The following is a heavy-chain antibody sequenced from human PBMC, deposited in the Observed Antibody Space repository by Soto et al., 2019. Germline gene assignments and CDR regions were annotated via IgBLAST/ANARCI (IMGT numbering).Heavy chain of an antibody. Sequence: SETLSLTCTVFGGSVSSYYWSWIRQSPGKGLEWIGYIYYSGSTKYKPSLMSRVTISVDTSKNQFSLKVGSTTAADTAVYYCARHSNRNYGLYYFDYWGLGALVTVSS. CDR3: ARHSNRNYGLYYFDY. CDR1: GGSVSSYY. V-gene: IGHV4-59*08. D-gene: IGHD4-4*01. J-gene: IGHJ4*02. CDR2: IYYSGST.